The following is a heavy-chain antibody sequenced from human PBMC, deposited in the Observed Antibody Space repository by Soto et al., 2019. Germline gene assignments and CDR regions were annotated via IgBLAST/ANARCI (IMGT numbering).Heavy chain of an antibody. CDR1: GFTFNSYG. CDR3: ARSGPQYSNYADYQYYAMDV. J-gene: IGHJ6*02. Sequence: QVQLVEAGGGVVQPGRSLTLSCAASGFTFNSYGMHWVRQAPGKGLEWVAVIWFDGSNKYYGDSVKGRFTISRDNSKNTSHLQMNSLRAEDTAVYYWARSGPQYSNYADYQYYAMDVWGQGTTVTVSS. CDR2: IWFDGSNK. D-gene: IGHD4-4*01. V-gene: IGHV3-33*01.